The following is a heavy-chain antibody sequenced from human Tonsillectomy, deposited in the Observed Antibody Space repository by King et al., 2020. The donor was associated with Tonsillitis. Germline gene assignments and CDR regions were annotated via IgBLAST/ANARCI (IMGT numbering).Heavy chain of an antibody. CDR1: GGSFSNSL. D-gene: IGHD2-21*02. CDR2: IIPVLVTT. V-gene: IGHV1-69*01. CDR3: ATASVTLLPFGFYYMDV. Sequence: QLLKSGAEVKKPGPSVKVSCRASGGSFSNSLITWVRQAPGQGLEWRGGIIPVLVTTNYAQKFQARVPITADDSTNTAYMGLTSLRSEDSGVFFCATASVTLLPFGFYYMDVWGMGTTVTVSS. J-gene: IGHJ6*03.